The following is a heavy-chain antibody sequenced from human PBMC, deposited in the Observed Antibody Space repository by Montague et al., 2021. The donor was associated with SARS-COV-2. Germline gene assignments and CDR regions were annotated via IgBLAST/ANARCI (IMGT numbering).Heavy chain of an antibody. CDR3: ARDFDY. CDR1: GGSISSYY. CDR2: MYYSGST. J-gene: IGHJ4*02. V-gene: IGHV4-59*13. Sequence: SETLSLTCTVSGGSISSYYWSWIRQPPGKGLEWIGYMYYSGSTNYNPSLKSRVTLSVDTSKNQFSLKLSSVTAAGTAVYYCARDFDYWGQGTLVTASS.